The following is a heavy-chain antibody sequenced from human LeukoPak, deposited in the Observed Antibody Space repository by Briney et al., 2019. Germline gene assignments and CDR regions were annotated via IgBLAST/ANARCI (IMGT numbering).Heavy chain of an antibody. J-gene: IGHJ3*01. V-gene: IGHV3-15*01. CDR1: GFTFSDSA. CDR2: MKSNSDGGTT. CDR3: ATDGYMISHTFDF. D-gene: IGHD5-18*01. Sequence: PGGSLRLSCEVSGFTFSDSAMSWVRQASGGGLEWVGRMKSNSDGGTTDYAAPVKGRFITSREDSKNTLYLHLNSLKSEDTAMYYCATDGYMISHTFDFWGQGTMVTVSS.